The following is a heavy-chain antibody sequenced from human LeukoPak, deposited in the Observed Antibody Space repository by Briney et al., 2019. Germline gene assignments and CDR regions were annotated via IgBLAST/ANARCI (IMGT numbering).Heavy chain of an antibody. CDR1: AYTFTTYG. D-gene: IGHD5-24*01. V-gene: IGHV1-18*01. Sequence: ASVTVSCTASAYTFTTYGITWVRQAPGQGLEWMGWISAYNGNTNYAQKVQGRVTMTTDTSTSTAYMELRSLRSDDTAVYYCARALVDGYKELGYWGQGTLVTVSS. CDR3: ARALVDGYKELGY. CDR2: ISAYNGNT. J-gene: IGHJ4*02.